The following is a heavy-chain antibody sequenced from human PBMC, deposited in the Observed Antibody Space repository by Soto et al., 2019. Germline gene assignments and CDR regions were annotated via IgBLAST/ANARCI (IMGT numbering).Heavy chain of an antibody. CDR3: ALPNKAARTQGWGMDV. Sequence: CGPTLVNPTQTLTLSCTFSGFSLSTSGMCVSWIRQPPGKALERVAPIDWDDDKCYSTSLKTRVTISKDTSRQQVVLTMTNMDPAETAPYYCALPNKAARTQGWGMDVCGRGST. CDR1: GFSLSTSGMC. D-gene: IGHD6-6*01. CDR2: IDWDDDK. J-gene: IGHJ6*02. V-gene: IGHV2-70*01.